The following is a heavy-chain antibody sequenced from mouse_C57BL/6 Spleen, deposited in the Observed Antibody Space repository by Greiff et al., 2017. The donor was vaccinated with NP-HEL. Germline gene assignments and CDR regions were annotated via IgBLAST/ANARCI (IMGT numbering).Heavy chain of an antibody. D-gene: IGHD1-1*02. CDR1: GYSITSGYY. V-gene: IGHV3-6*01. CDR2: ISYDGSN. J-gene: IGHJ4*01. Sequence: DVKLQESGPGLVKPSQSLSLTCSVTGYSITSGYYWNWIRQFPGNKLEWLGYISYDGSNNYNPSLKNRISNTRDTSKNQFFLKLNSVTTEDTATYYCARVGASMDYWGQGTSVTVSS. CDR3: ARVGASMDY.